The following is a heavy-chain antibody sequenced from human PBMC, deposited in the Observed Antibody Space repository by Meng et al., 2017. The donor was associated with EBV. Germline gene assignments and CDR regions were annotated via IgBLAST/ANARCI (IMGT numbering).Heavy chain of an antibody. CDR1: GFTFSSYA. V-gene: IGHV3-30-3*01. CDR3: ARDPDSSGWYYFDY. CDR2: IPYDGSNK. D-gene: IGHD6-19*01. Sequence: QGEGGGLGGWVVQPGRSRRPSCPASGFTFSSYAMHWVRQARGKGLEWVAVIPYDGSNKYYADSVKGRFTISRDNSKNTLYLQMNSLRAEDTAVYYCARDPDSSGWYYFDYWGQGTLVTVSS. J-gene: IGHJ4*02.